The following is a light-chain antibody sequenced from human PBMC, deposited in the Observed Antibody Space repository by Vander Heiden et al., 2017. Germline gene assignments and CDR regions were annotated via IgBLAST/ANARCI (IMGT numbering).Light chain of an antibody. CDR1: SPNFGNHY. J-gene: IGLJ1*01. CDR3: GTWDTSLSAYV. V-gene: IGLV1-51*02. Sequence: QSVLTQPPAVSAAPGQQVHISCSGSSPNFGNHYLASYQQLPGTAPKLLIYENTKRPSGIPDRFSGSKSGTSATLGISGLQTGDEADYYCGTWDTSLSAYVFGAGTKVTVL. CDR2: ENT.